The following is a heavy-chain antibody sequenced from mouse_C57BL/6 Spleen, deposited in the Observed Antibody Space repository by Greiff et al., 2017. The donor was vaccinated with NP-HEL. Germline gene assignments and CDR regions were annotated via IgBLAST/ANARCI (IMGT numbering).Heavy chain of an antibody. CDR1: GYSITSGYY. V-gene: IGHV3-6*01. CDR3: ARAWYYCSSYVDYAMDY. J-gene: IGHJ4*01. D-gene: IGHD1-1*01. CDR2: ISYDGSN. Sequence: EVKLMESGPGLVKPSQSLSLTCSVTGYSITSGYYWNWIRQFPGNKPEWMGYISYDGSNNYNPSLKNRIPITRDTSTNQFFLKLNSVTTEDTATYYCARAWYYCSSYVDYAMDYWGQGTSGTVSS.